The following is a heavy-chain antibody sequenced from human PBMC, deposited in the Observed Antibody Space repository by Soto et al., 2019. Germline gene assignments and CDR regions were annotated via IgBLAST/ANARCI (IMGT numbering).Heavy chain of an antibody. V-gene: IGHV2-5*02. J-gene: IGHJ5*02. CDR1: GFSLSTSGVG. CDR2: IYWDDDK. D-gene: IGHD3-10*01. CDR3: AHRPIRITMVRGVANWFDP. Sequence: QITLKESGPTLVKPTQTLTLTCTFSGFSLSTSGVGVGWIRQPPGKALEWLALIYWDDDKRYSPSLKSRLTITKDTSKNQVVLTMTNMDPMDTATYYCAHRPIRITMVRGVANWFDPWGQGTLVTVSS.